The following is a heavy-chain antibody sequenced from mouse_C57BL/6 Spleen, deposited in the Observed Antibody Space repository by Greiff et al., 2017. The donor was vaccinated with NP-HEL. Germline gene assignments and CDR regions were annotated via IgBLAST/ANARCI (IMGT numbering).Heavy chain of an antibody. CDR2: FNYDGSST. D-gene: IGHD1-1*01. V-gene: IGHV5-16*01. CDR3: AREANYGLDY. Sequence: EVMLVESEGGLVQPGSSMKLSCTASGFTFSDYYMAWVRQVPEQGLEWVANFNYDGSSTYYLDSLKSRFIISRDNAKNIRYLQMSSLKSEDTATYYCAREANYGLDYWGQGTTLTVSS. J-gene: IGHJ2*01. CDR1: GFTFSDYY.